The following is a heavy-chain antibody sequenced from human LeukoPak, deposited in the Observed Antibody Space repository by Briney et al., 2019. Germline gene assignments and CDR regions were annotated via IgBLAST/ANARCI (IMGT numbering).Heavy chain of an antibody. CDR3: AKDGSRYCSGGSCYSIDY. CDR2: ISWNSGSI. J-gene: IGHJ4*02. V-gene: IGHV3-9*03. CDR1: GFTFDDYA. D-gene: IGHD2-15*01. Sequence: PGRSLRLSCAASGFTFDDYAMHWVRQAPGKGLEWVSGISWNSGSIGYADSVKGRFTISRDNAKNSLYLQMNSLRAEDMALYYCAKDGSRYCSGGSCYSIDYWGQGTLVTVSS.